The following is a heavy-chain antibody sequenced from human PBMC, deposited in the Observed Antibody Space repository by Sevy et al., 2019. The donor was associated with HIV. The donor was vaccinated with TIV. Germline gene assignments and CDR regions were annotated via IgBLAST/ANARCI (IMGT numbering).Heavy chain of an antibody. V-gene: IGHV3-64D*06. J-gene: IGHJ4*02. CDR2: ISSNGGST. CDR1: GFTFSSYA. CDR3: GKDRGDTMMDYFDY. D-gene: IGHD3-22*01. Sequence: GGALRLSCSASGFTFSSYAMHWVRQAPGKGLEYVSAISSNGGSTYYADSVKGRLTISRDNSKNTLDLQMSSLRAEDTAGYYCGKDRGDTMMDYFDYWGQGTLVTVSS.